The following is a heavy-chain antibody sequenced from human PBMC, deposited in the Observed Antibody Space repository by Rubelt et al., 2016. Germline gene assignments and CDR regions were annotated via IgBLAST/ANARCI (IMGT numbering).Heavy chain of an antibody. CDR1: GGSFSGYY. J-gene: IGHJ4*02. Sequence: QVQLQQWGAGLLKPSETLSLTCAVYGGSFSGYYWSWIRQPPGKGLEWIGEIIHSGSTTYNPSLKSRVTISVDTAKNQFSLKLSSVTAADTAVYYCARTPSTIIVATLIDYWGQGTLVTVSS. V-gene: IGHV4-34*12. D-gene: IGHD5-12*01. CDR2: IIHSGST. CDR3: ARTPSTIIVATLIDY.